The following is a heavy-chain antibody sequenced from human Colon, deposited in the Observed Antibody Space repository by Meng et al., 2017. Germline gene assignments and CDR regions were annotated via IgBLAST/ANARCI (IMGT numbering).Heavy chain of an antibody. D-gene: IGHD3-9*01. CDR2: ISQSGTT. V-gene: IGHV4-4*02. J-gene: IGHJ4*02. CDR1: SGSFINSNW. CDR3: VRQGMTSYSWGY. Sequence: LPEQGPGMVKPSGTLSLSCSVSSGSFINSNWWSWVRQPPGKGLEWIGEISQSGTTYYNPSLKSRVTITGDWSKNQFSLNLNSVTAADTALYYCVRQGMTSYSWGYWGQGTLVTVSS.